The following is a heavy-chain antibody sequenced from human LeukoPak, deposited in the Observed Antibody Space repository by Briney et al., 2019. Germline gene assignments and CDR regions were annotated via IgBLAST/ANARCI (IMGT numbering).Heavy chain of an antibody. CDR2: ISQSGTT. J-gene: IGHJ4*02. CDR3: ARGPTTSGVGTFDY. D-gene: IGHD3-3*01. Sequence: SETLSLTCAVSHESFSEHYWNWIRQPPGKGLEWIGEISQSGTTHYNPPLKSRVTISVDTSENQLFLRVTSVTAADTAVYYCARGPTTSGVGTFDYWGQGTLVTVSS. V-gene: IGHV4-34*01. CDR1: HESFSEHY.